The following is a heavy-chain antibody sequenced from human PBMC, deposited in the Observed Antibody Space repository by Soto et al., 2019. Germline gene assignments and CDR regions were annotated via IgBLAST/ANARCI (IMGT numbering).Heavy chain of an antibody. CDR3: ARGERGYCSSTSCYRRYYYYGMDV. J-gene: IGHJ6*02. V-gene: IGHV4-31*03. CDR1: GGSISSGGYY. Sequence: QVQLQESGPGLVKPSQTLSLTCTVSGGSISSGGYYWSWIRQHPGKGLEWIGYIYYSGSTYYNPSLKSRVTIPVDTSKNQFSLKLSSVTAADTAVYYCARGERGYCSSTSCYRRYYYYGMDVWGQGTTVTVSS. CDR2: IYYSGST. D-gene: IGHD2-2*02.